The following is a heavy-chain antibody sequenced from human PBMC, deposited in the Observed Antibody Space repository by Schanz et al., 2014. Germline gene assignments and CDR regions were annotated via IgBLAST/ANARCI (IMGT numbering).Heavy chain of an antibody. J-gene: IGHJ4*02. V-gene: IGHV3-30*03. CDR1: GFTFSTHA. D-gene: IGHD3-3*01. CDR2: VSSDGNND. CDR3: VRDSFFAFDY. Sequence: VQLVQSGGGLVQPGGSLRLSCAASGFTFSTHAMHWVRQAPGKGLEWVALVSSDGNNDYYTDSVKGRFTISRDNSKNTVHLQMNSLRPEDTAVYYCVRDSFFAFDYWGQGTLVTVAS.